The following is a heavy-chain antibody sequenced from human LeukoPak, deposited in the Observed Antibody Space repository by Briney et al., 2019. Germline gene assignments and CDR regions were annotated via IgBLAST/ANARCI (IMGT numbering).Heavy chain of an antibody. CDR2: IYYSGST. CDR1: GGSITSSSYC. CDR3: ARDRGIQLWLGFDP. D-gene: IGHD5-18*01. J-gene: IGHJ5*02. V-gene: IGHV4-39*07. Sequence: SETLSLTCTVSGGSITSSSYCWGWIRQPPGKGLEWIGSIYYSGSTYYNPSLKSRVTISVDTSKNQFSLKLSSVTAADTAVYYCARDRGIQLWLGFDPWGQGTLVTVSS.